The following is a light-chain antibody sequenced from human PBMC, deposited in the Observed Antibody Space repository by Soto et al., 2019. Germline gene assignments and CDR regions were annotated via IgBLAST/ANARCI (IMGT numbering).Light chain of an antibody. J-gene: IGLJ1*01. CDR2: DVS. V-gene: IGLV2-14*03. Sequence: QSALTQPASVSGSPGQSITISCTGASSDVGGYNYVSWYQQHPGKAPKLIIYDVSNRPSGVSDRFSGSQSGNTASLTISGLQTEDEADYFCSSCATSSTLHVFGTGTKVTVL. CDR1: SSDVGGYNY. CDR3: SSCATSSTLHV.